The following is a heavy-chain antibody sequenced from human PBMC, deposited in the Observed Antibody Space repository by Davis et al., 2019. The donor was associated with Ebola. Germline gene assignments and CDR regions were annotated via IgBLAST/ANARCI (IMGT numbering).Heavy chain of an antibody. CDR3: AEIYWVRYGMDV. V-gene: IGHV3-7*01. D-gene: IGHD2-8*02. J-gene: IGHJ6*02. CDR2: IKQDGSNK. Sequence: GGSLRLSCAASGFTFSSYWMSWVRQAPGKGLEWVANIKQDGSNKYYADSVKGRFTISRDNSQNTLSLQMNSLRAEDTAVYYCAEIYWVRYGMDVWGQGTTVTVSS. CDR1: GFTFSSYW.